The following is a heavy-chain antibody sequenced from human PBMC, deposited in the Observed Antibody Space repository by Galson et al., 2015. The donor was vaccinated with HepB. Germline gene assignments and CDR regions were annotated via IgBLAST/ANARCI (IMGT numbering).Heavy chain of an antibody. D-gene: IGHD3-10*01. CDR2: ISAYNGNT. CDR1: GYTFTSYG. Sequence: SVKVSCKASGYTFTSYGISWVRQAPGQGLEWMGWISAYNGNTNYAQKLQGRVTMTTDTSTSTAYMELRSLRSDDTAVYYCARAYGVLWFGELRPGDYWGQGTLVTVSS. J-gene: IGHJ4*02. V-gene: IGHV1-18*01. CDR3: ARAYGVLWFGELRPGDY.